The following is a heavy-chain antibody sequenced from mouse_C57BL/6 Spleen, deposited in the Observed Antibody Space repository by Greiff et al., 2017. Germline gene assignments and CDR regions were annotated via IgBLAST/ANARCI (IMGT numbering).Heavy chain of an antibody. J-gene: IGHJ3*01. CDR2: IIPGSGST. CDR3: ARHDEAY. CDR1: GYTFTGYW. Sequence: QVQLQQSGAELMKPGASVKLSCTATGYTFTGYWIGWVQQRPGHGLEWIGEIIPGSGSTNYNEKFKGKGTFTADTSSNTAYVQLSSLTTEDSAIYYCARHDEAYWGQGTLVTVSA. D-gene: IGHD2-12*01. V-gene: IGHV1-9*01.